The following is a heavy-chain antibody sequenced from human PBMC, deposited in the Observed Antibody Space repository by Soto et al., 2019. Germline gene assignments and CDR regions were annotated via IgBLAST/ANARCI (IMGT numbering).Heavy chain of an antibody. CDR3: ARVNGWNFYSAVLSYYYGMDV. D-gene: IGHD1-7*01. J-gene: IGHJ6*04. V-gene: IGHV4-34*01. Sequence: SETLSLTCAVYGGSFSGYYWSWIRQPPGKGPEWIGEINHSGSTNYNPALKSPVSIAVDTSQNQLSLTLCSVTAAATAVYYWARVNGWNFYSAVLSYYYGMDVWGDGTTVTVSS. CDR1: GGSFSGYY. CDR2: INHSGST.